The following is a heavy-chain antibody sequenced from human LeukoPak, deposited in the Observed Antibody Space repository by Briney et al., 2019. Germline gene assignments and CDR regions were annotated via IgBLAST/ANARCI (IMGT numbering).Heavy chain of an antibody. Sequence: GESLKISCKGSGYSFTSYWIGRVRQMPEKGLEWMGIIYPGDSDTRYSPSFQGQVTISADKSISTAYLQWSSLKASDTAIYYCARRGSPGGDSLGWFDPWGQGTLVTVSS. CDR1: GYSFTSYW. J-gene: IGHJ5*02. CDR2: IYPGDSDT. D-gene: IGHD2-21*02. V-gene: IGHV5-51*01. CDR3: ARRGSPGGDSLGWFDP.